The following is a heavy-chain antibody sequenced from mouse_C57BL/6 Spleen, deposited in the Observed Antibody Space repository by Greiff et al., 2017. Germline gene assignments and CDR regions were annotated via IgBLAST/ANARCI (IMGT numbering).Heavy chain of an antibody. V-gene: IGHV1-64*01. D-gene: IGHD1-1*01. CDR3: ARKPASGVLGSSDAMDY. CDR1: GYTFTSYW. CDR2: IHPNSGST. J-gene: IGHJ4*01. Sequence: VQLQQPGAELVKPGASVKLSCKASGYTFTSYWMHWVKQRPGQGLEWIGMIHPNSGSTNYNEKFKSKATLTVDKSSSTAYMQLSSLTSEDSAVXYCARKPASGVLGSSDAMDYWGQGTSVTVSS.